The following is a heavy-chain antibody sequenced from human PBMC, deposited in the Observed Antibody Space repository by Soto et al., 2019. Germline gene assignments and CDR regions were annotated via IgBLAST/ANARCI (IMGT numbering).Heavy chain of an antibody. CDR3: ARDPSDYYYGMDV. V-gene: IGHV3-33*01. CDR1: GFTFSSYG. J-gene: IGHJ6*02. CDR2: IWYDGSNK. Sequence: VGSLRLSCAASGFTFSSYGMHWVRQAPGKGLEWVAVIWYDGSNKYYADSVKGRFTISRDNSKNTLYLQMNSLRAEDTAVYYCARDPSDYYYGMDVWGQGTTVTVSS.